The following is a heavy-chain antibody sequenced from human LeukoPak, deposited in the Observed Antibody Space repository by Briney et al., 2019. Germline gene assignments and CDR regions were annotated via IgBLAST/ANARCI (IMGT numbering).Heavy chain of an antibody. CDR1: GGSISSSSYY. CDR2: IYYSGST. J-gene: IGHJ5*02. Sequence: SETLSLTCTVSGGSISSSSYYWGWIRQPPGKGLEWIGSIYYSGSTYYNPSLKSRVTISVDTSKNQFSLKLSSVTAADTAVYYCARGPRARRCSSTSCYGGGRSRDNWFDPWGQGTLVTVSS. V-gene: IGHV4-39*01. CDR3: ARGPRARRCSSTSCYGGGRSRDNWFDP. D-gene: IGHD2-2*01.